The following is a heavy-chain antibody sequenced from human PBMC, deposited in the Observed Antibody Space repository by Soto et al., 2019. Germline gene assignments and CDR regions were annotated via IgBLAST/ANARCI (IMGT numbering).Heavy chain of an antibody. D-gene: IGHD2-15*01. J-gene: IGHJ6*02. Sequence: ASVKVSCKASGYTFTGYYMHWVRQAPGQGLEWMGWINPNSGGTNYAQKFQGRVTMTRDTSISTAYMELSRLRSDDTAVYYCARDARRGPGDIVVVVAALYGMDVWGQGTTVTVSS. CDR2: INPNSGGT. CDR3: ARDARRGPGDIVVVVAALYGMDV. CDR1: GYTFTGYY. V-gene: IGHV1-2*02.